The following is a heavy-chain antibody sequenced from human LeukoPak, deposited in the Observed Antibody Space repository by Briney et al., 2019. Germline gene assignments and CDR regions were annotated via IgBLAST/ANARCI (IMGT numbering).Heavy chain of an antibody. CDR1: GFTFSSYD. D-gene: IGHD6-19*01. J-gene: IGHJ4*02. CDR2: ISYDGSNK. CDR3: AKDHLPGIVVADRDY. Sequence: GGSLRLSCAASGFTFSSYDMHWVRQAPGKGLEWVAVISYDGSNKYYADSVKGRFTISRDSSKNTLYLQINSLRAEDTAVYYCAKDHLPGIVVADRDYWGQGTLVTVSS. V-gene: IGHV3-30*04.